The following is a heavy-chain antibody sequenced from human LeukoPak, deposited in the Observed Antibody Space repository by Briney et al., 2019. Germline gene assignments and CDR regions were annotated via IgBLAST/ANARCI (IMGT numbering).Heavy chain of an antibody. V-gene: IGHV3-23*01. CDR2: ISGSGGST. CDR3: AKDRPPLYGDYGYYYYYYMDV. J-gene: IGHJ6*03. CDR1: GFTFSSYA. D-gene: IGHD4-17*01. Sequence: GGSLRLSCAASGFTFSSYAMSWVRQAPGKGLECVSAISGSGGSTYYADSVRGRFTISRDNSKNTLYLQMNSLRAEDTAVYYCAKDRPPLYGDYGYYYYYYMDVWGKGTTVTVSS.